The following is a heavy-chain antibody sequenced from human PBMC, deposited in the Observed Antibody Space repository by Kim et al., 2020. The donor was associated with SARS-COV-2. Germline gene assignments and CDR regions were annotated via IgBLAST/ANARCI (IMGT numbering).Heavy chain of an antibody. CDR2: IYYSGST. V-gene: IGHV4-39*01. Sequence: SETLSLTCTVSGGSISSSSYYWGWIRQPPGKGLEWIGSIYYSGSTYYNPSHKSRVTISVDTSKNQFSLKLSSVTAADTAVYYCARRGIAAAGIDYWGQGTLVTVSS. CDR3: ARRGIAAAGIDY. D-gene: IGHD6-13*01. J-gene: IGHJ4*02. CDR1: GGSISSSSYY.